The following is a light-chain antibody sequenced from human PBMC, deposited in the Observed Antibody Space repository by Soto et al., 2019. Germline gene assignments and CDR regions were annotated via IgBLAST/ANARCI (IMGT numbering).Light chain of an antibody. CDR2: KAS. CDR3: QQYVSYPLT. Sequence: DIQMTQSPSTLSASVGDRVAITCRASQSITTWLAWYQHKPGKAPKLLIYKASSLQSGVPSRFSGSGSGTEFTLTISSLQPDDVATYSCQQYVSYPLTFGGGTKVDIK. V-gene: IGKV1-5*03. CDR1: QSITTW. J-gene: IGKJ4*01.